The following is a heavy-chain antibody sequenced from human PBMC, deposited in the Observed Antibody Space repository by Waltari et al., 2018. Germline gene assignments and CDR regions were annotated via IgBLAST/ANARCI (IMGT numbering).Heavy chain of an antibody. CDR3: SVSLNY. V-gene: IGHV3-7*01. CDR1: GFTFSTSW. J-gene: IGHJ4*02. CDR2: IKQDGSES. Sequence: EVHLVESGGGLVQPGGSLRLSCAASGFTFSTSWMDWVRQAPGKGLEWVANIKQDGSESHYVDSVKGRFTISRDNAQNLLYLQMNSLRAGDTAVYYCSVSLNYWGQGTLVTVSS.